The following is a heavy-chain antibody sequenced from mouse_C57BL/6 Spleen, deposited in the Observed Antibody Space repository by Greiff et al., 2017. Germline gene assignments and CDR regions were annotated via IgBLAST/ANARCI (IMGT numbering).Heavy chain of an antibody. D-gene: IGHD1-1*01. CDR3: AVSTVVSYYAMDY. CDR2: IYPGDGDT. Sequence: VKLVESGPELVKPGASVKISCKASGYAFSSSWMNWVKQRPGKGLEWIGRIYPGDGDTNYNGKFKGKATLTADKSSSTAYMQLSSLTSEDSAVYFCAVSTVVSYYAMDYWGQGTSVTVSS. J-gene: IGHJ4*01. V-gene: IGHV1-82*01. CDR1: GYAFSSSW.